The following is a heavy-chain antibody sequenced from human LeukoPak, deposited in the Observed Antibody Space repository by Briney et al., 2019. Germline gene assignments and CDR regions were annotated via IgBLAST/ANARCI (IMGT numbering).Heavy chain of an antibody. V-gene: IGHV1-8*01. D-gene: IGHD6-13*01. CDR3: ARVRSWYLPNWFDP. CDR1: GYTFTSYD. CDR2: MSPNSGNT. Sequence: GASVKVSCKASGYTFTSYDFNWVRQATGQRPEWMGWMSPNSGNTGYAQKFQGRVTMTRNTSISTAYIELSSLRSEDTAVYYCARVRSWYLPNWFDPWGQGTLVTVSS. J-gene: IGHJ5*02.